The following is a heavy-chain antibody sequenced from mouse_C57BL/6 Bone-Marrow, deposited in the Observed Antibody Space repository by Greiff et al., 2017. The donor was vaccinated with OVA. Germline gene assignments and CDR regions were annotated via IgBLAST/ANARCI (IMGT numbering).Heavy chain of an antibody. J-gene: IGHJ4*01. CDR1: GYTFTSYW. D-gene: IGHD1-1*01. Sequence: QVQLQQPGAELVKPGASVKLSCKASGYTFTSYWMHWVKQRPGQGLEWIGMIHPNSGSTNYNEKFKRKATLTVDESSSTAYMQLSSLTSEDSAVDYCAGSSRGDAMDYWGQGTSVTVSA. CDR3: AGSSRGDAMDY. V-gene: IGHV1-64*01. CDR2: IHPNSGST.